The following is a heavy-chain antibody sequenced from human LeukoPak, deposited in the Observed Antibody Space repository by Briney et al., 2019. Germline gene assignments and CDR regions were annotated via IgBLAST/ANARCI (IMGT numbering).Heavy chain of an antibody. D-gene: IGHD6-25*01. J-gene: IGHJ3*02. V-gene: IGHV3-7*04. CDR1: GVTFSNYA. CDR2: IKQDGSEK. Sequence: GGSLRLSCAASGVTFSNYAMTWVRQAPGKGLEWVASIKQDGSEKNYVDSVKGRFTISRDNAKNSLYLQMNSLRAEDTAVYYCARVAATATGAYDIWGQGTLVPVSS. CDR3: ARVAATATGAYDI.